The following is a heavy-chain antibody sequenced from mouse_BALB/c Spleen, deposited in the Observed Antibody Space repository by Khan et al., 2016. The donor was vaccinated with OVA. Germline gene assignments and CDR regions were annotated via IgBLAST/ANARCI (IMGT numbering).Heavy chain of an antibody. V-gene: IGHV3-2*02. CDR3: ARSLIYYYGSSPY. D-gene: IGHD1-1*01. CDR2: LSYSGST. Sequence: EVQLVETGPGLVKPSQSLSLTCTVTGYSITSDYAWNWIRQFPGNKLEWMGYLSYSGSTSYNPSLKSRIFITRDTSKNKFFLQLNSVTTEDTATYYCARSLIYYYGSSPYWGQGTLVTVSA. CDR1: GYSITSDYA. J-gene: IGHJ3*01.